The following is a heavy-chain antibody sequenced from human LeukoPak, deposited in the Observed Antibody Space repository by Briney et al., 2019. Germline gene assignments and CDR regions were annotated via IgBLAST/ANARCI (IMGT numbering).Heavy chain of an antibody. CDR3: ARGAVAGRGVDY. J-gene: IGHJ4*02. Sequence: GASVKVSCKASGYTFTGYYMHWVRQAPGQGLEWMGWMNPNSGNTGYAQKFQGRVTMTRNTSISTAYMELSSLRSEDTAVYYCARGAVAGRGVDYWGQGTLVTVSS. D-gene: IGHD6-19*01. CDR1: GYTFTGYY. CDR2: MNPNSGNT. V-gene: IGHV1-8*02.